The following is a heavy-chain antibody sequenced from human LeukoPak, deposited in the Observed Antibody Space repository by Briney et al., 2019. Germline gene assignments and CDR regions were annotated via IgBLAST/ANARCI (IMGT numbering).Heavy chain of an antibody. CDR3: AKGSAGIATEAVDY. CDR1: GFTFSSYA. Sequence: GGSLRLSCAASGFTFSSYAMSWVRQAPGKGLEWVSAISGSGGSTYYADSVKGRFTISRDNSKNTLYLQMNSLRAGDTAVYYCAKGSAGIATEAVDYWGQGTLVTVSS. CDR2: ISGSGGST. J-gene: IGHJ4*02. D-gene: IGHD6-13*01. V-gene: IGHV3-23*01.